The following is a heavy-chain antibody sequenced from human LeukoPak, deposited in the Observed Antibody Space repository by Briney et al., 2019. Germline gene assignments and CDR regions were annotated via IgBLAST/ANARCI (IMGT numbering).Heavy chain of an antibody. CDR1: GGSFSGYY. J-gene: IGHJ4*02. CDR2: INHSGST. V-gene: IGHV4-34*01. D-gene: IGHD6-19*01. CDR3: ARVSSSGWSFDY. Sequence: PSETLSLTCAVYGGSFSGYYWSWIRQPPGKGLEWIGEINHSGSTNYNPSLKSRVTISVDTSKNQFSLKLSSVTAADTAVYYCARVSSSGWSFDYWGQGTLVTVSS.